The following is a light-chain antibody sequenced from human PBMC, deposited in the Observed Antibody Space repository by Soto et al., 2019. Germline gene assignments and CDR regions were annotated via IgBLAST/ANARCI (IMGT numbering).Light chain of an antibody. J-gene: IGLJ3*02. Sequence: QSVLTQAPSASGTPGQRVTVSCSGSSSNIGSHTVNWYQQLPGTAPKLLISSNDQRPSGVPDRFSGSKSGTSASLAISGLQSQDEADYYCAAWDDSLNGWVFGGGTKLTVL. CDR3: AAWDDSLNGWV. V-gene: IGLV1-44*01. CDR1: SSNIGSHT. CDR2: SND.